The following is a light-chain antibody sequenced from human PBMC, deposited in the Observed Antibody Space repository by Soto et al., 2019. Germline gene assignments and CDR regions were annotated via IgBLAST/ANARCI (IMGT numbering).Light chain of an antibody. V-gene: IGKV2-28*01. CDR1: QSRLYSNGYNY. Sequence: DLVMTQSPLSLPVTPGEPASISCRSSQSRLYSNGYNYLHWYLQKPGQSPQLLIYLGSNRASGVPDRFSGSGSGTDFTLRISKVEAEDVGVYYCMQALQTPITFAQGTRLE. CDR3: MQALQTPIT. J-gene: IGKJ5*01. CDR2: LGS.